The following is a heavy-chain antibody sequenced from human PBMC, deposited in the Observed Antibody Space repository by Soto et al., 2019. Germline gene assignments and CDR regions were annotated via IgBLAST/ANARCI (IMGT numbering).Heavy chain of an antibody. D-gene: IGHD3-10*01. CDR1: GYTFTSYD. Sequence: QVQLVQSGAEVKKPGASVKVSCKASGYTFTSYDINWVRQATGQGLEWMGWMNPNSGNTGYAQKFQGRFTMTRNTSISTAYMELSSLRSEDTAVYYCARGGVFFFAAPTNPFDYWGQGTLVTVSS. V-gene: IGHV1-8*01. CDR3: ARGGVFFFAAPTNPFDY. CDR2: MNPNSGNT. J-gene: IGHJ4*02.